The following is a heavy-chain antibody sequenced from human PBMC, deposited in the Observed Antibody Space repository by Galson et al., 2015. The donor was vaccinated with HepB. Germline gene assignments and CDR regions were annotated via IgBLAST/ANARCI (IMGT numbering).Heavy chain of an antibody. V-gene: IGHV3-30*18. CDR1: GFTFSSYV. J-gene: IGHJ3*02. CDR3: AKDLSVSVGGSPSRGAFDI. D-gene: IGHD3-16*01. CDR2: ISYDGSNK. Sequence: SLRLSCAASGFTFSSYVMYWVRQAPGRGLEWVAVISYDGSNKYYADSVKGRFIISRDNSKNTLYLQMNSVRAEDTAVDDCAKDLSVSVGGSPSRGAFDIWDQGTMVTVSS.